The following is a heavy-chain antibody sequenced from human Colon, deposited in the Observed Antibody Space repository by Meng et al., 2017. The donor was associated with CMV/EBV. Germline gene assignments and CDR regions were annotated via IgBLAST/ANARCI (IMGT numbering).Heavy chain of an antibody. J-gene: IGHJ4*02. CDR2: ITTASLYT. V-gene: IGHV3-21*01. CDR1: GFSFSSYG. Sequence: GGSQRLSCAASGFSFSSYGMNWVRQAPGKGLEWVSSITTASLYTHYADSVRGRFTISRDNANSSVYLHMTTLRAEDTAVYYCARAGLRAVEATRSDYWGQGTLVTVSS. CDR3: ARAGLRAVEATRSDY. D-gene: IGHD6-19*01.